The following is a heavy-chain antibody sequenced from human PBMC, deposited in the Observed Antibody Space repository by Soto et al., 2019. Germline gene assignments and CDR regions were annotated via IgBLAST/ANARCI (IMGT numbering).Heavy chain of an antibody. Sequence: EVQLVESGGGLVKPGGSLRLSCAASGFTFSSYSMNWVRQAPGKGLEWVSSISSSSGYIYYADSVKGRFTISRDNAKNSLYLQMDSLRAEDTAVYYCASPRPGIAEFWGQGTQVTVSS. D-gene: IGHD6-13*01. J-gene: IGHJ4*02. CDR3: ASPRPGIAEF. CDR2: ISSSSGYI. V-gene: IGHV3-21*01. CDR1: GFTFSSYS.